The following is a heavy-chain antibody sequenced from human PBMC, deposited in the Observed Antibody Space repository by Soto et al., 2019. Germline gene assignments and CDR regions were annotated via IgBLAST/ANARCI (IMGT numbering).Heavy chain of an antibody. Sequence: QVQLQESGPGLVKPSETLSLTCTVCGVSVRRFYYSWVRQSPGKGLEWIGNIYNAGTTNYNPSLRSLVAIFVDTSKNQLSVNLTSMTAADTAIYYCVQTPGWPGFDFWGQGILVTVSS. J-gene: IGHJ4*02. CDR1: GVSVRRFY. D-gene: IGHD6-19*01. CDR3: VQTPGWPGFDF. V-gene: IGHV4-59*02. CDR2: IYNAGTT.